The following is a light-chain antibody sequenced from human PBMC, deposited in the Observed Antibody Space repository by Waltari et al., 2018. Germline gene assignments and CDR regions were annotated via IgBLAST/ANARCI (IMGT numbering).Light chain of an antibody. CDR3: QQYNNWPPTT. V-gene: IGKV3-15*01. CDR1: QIISSN. CDR2: GAS. Sequence: EIVMTQSPATLSVSPGERATLSCRASQIISSNLAWYQQKPGQAPRLLIYGASTMAPGIPDRFSGSGSGTQFTLAISSLQSEDSAVYYCQQYNNWPPTTFGQGTKVEIK. J-gene: IGKJ1*01.